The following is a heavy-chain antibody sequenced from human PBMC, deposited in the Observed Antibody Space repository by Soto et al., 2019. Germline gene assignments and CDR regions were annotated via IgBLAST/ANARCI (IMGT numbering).Heavy chain of an antibody. CDR2: MNPNSGNT. Sequence: QVQLVQSGAEVKKPGASVKVSCKASGYTFTNYDINWVRQASGQGLEWMGWMNPNSGNTGYAQKFRGRVTMTRNTXIXXAYMELSSLRSEDTAVYYCARGAEANYYYYYAMDVWGQGTTVTVSS. CDR3: ARGAEANYYYYYAMDV. V-gene: IGHV1-8*01. J-gene: IGHJ6*02. CDR1: GYTFTNYD.